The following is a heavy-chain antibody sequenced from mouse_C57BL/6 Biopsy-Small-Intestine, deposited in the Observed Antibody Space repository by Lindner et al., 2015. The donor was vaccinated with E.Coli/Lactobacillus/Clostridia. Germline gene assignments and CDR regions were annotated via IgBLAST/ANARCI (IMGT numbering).Heavy chain of an antibody. J-gene: IGHJ2*01. CDR2: VNPGGNYT. D-gene: IGHD1-1*02. V-gene: IGHV1-4*01. CDR3: ARRNGPDY. CDR1: GYTFTSYT. Sequence: VQLQESGAELARPGASVKMSCKASGYTFTSYTIHWIKQRPGQDLEWIGYVNPGGNYTKYNQRFKDKATLTTDTSSSTAYMQLNSLTSDDSAVYYCARRNGPDYWGQGTILTVSS.